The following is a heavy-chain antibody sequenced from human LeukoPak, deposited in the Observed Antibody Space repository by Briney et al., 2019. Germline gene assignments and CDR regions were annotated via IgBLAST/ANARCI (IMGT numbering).Heavy chain of an antibody. CDR2: INSDGSST. D-gene: IGHD1-7*01. Sequence: PGGSLRLSCAASGFTFSSYWMHWVRQAPGKGLVWVSRINSDGSSTSYADSVRGRFTVSRDNSKNTLYLQLNSLRVEDTAVYYCAREGMGTTFSAWFDPWGQGTLVIVSS. J-gene: IGHJ5*02. V-gene: IGHV3-74*01. CDR1: GFTFSSYW. CDR3: AREGMGTTFSAWFDP.